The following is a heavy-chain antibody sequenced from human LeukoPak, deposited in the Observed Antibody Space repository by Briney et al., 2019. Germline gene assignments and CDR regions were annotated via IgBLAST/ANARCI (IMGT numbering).Heavy chain of an antibody. J-gene: IGHJ4*02. V-gene: IGHV4-34*01. CDR1: SGSFSGYY. Sequence: SETLSLTCGVYSGSFSGYYWSWIRQPPGKGLEWIGEIYHSGSTNNNPSLKSRVTMSIDTSKNQFSLRLSSVTAADTAVYYCAGVLRPRAFGGVPSWGQGILVTVSS. CDR2: IYHSGST. D-gene: IGHD3-16*01. CDR3: AGVLRPRAFGGVPS.